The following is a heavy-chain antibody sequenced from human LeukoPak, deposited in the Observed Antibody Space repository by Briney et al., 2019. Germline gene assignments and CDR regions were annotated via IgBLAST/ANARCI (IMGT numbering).Heavy chain of an antibody. V-gene: IGHV1-2*02. Sequence: ASVKVSCKASGYTFTGYYMHWVRQAPGQGLEWMGWINPNSGGTNYAQKFQGRVTMTRDTSISTAYMEVSRLRSDDTAVYYCARDLTALFGSYYYYSMDVWGKGTTVTVSS. J-gene: IGHJ6*03. D-gene: IGHD3-10*02. CDR3: ARDLTALFGSYYYYSMDV. CDR2: INPNSGGT. CDR1: GYTFTGYY.